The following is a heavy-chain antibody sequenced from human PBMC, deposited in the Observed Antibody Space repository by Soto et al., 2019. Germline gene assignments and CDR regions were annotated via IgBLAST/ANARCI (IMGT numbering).Heavy chain of an antibody. Sequence: QVQLQESGPEVVKSSETLSLTCTIAGGSISGYYWTWIRQSPGKVLEFIGYVYNGNTNYNPSLNNRVTISVDTSKNQLSLMLSSVTAADTAVDYCGRISSHGDDAYWGQGTLVTVSS. CDR2: VYNGNT. CDR1: GGSISGYY. V-gene: IGHV4-59*08. D-gene: IGHD4-17*01. CDR3: GRISSHGDDAY. J-gene: IGHJ4*02.